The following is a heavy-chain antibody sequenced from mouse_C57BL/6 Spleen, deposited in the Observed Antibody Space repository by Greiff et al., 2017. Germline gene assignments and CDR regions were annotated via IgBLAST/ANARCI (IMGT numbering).Heavy chain of an antibody. CDR3: ARDERRFAY. CDR2: ISYDGSN. CDR1: GYSITSGYY. J-gene: IGHJ3*01. V-gene: IGHV3-6*01. Sequence: VQLKESGPGLVKPSPSLSLTCSVTGYSITSGYYWNWIRQFPGNKLEWMGYISYDGSNNYNPSLKNRISITRDTSKNQFFLKLNSVTTEDTATYYCARDERRFAYWGQGTLVTVSA.